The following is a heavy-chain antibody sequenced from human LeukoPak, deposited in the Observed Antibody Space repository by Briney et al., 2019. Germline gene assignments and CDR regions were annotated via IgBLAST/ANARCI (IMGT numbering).Heavy chain of an antibody. Sequence: SETLSLTCTVSGDSVSSGGHYWVWVRQRPGKGLEWLGAISYSANSYYSPSHKSRVTISIDMSKNQFSLRLSSVTAADTAFYYCARQCSSISCPIDYWGQGNLVTVSS. CDR3: ARQCSSISCPIDY. D-gene: IGHD2-2*01. J-gene: IGHJ4*02. CDR2: ISYSANS. V-gene: IGHV4-39*01. CDR1: GDSVSSGGHY.